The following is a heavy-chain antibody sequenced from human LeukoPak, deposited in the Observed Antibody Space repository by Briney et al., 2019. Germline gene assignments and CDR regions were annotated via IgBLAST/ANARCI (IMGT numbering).Heavy chain of an antibody. J-gene: IGHJ4*02. V-gene: IGHV4-4*07. CDR2: IYTSGST. Sequence: SETLSLTCTVSGGSISSYYWSWIRQPAGKGLEWIGRIYTSGSTNYNPSLKSRVTMSVDTSKNQFSLKLSSVTAADTAVYYCARGGFLESSRGYNYGELDYWGQGTLVTVSS. D-gene: IGHD5-18*01. CDR3: ARGGFLESSRGYNYGELDY. CDR1: GGSISSYY.